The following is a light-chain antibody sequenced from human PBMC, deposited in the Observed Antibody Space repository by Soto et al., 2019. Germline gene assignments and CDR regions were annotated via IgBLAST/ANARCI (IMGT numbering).Light chain of an antibody. CDR2: EVS. J-gene: IGLJ1*01. CDR1: SSDVGSYNY. Sequence: QSALTQPPSASGSPGQSVTISCTGTSSDVGSYNYVSWYQQHPGKAPKLMIYEVSKRPSGVPDRFSGSKSGNTASLTVSGLQAEDEADYYCAAWDASLGGFYVFGSGTKLTVL. V-gene: IGLV2-8*01. CDR3: AAWDASLGGFYV.